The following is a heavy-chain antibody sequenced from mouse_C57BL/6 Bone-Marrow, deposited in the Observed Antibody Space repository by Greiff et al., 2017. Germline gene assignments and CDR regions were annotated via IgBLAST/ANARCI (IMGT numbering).Heavy chain of an antibody. CDR1: GYTFTSYW. CDR3: AITTGVATRYCDV. V-gene: IGHV1-52*01. Sequence: QVHVKQSGAELVRPGSSVKLSCKASGYTFTSYWMHWVKQRPIQGLEWIGNIYPSDSETHYNQKFKDKATLTVDKSSSTAYMQLSSLTSEDSAVYYCAITTGVATRYCDVWGTGTTVTVSS. D-gene: IGHD1-1*01. CDR2: IYPSDSET. J-gene: IGHJ1*03.